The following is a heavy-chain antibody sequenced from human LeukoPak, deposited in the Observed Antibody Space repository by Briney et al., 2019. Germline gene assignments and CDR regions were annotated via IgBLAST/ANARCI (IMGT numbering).Heavy chain of an antibody. CDR2: VSSSSSYT. V-gene: IGHV3-11*06. D-gene: IGHD3-10*01. CDR3: ASRLLSSGSGSYREY. CDR1: GXTFSDSY. Sequence: GGSLRLSCAASGXTFSDSYMSWIRQAPGKGLEWVSYVSSSSSYTNYADSVKGRFTISRDNAKKSLYLQMNSLRAEDTAVYYCASRLLSSGSGSYREYWGQGTLVTVSS. J-gene: IGHJ4*02.